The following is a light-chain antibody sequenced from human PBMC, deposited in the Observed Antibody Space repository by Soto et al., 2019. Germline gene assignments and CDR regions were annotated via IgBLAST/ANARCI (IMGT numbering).Light chain of an antibody. V-gene: IGLV1-40*01. CDR1: SSNIGSTYD. CDR2: GNT. CDR3: QSYDDSLSVHYL. Sequence: QSVLTQPPSVSGAPGQRVTISCTGSSSNIGSTYDVQWYQQLPGTAPKLLIHGNTDRPSGVPDRFSGSKSGTSASLAITGLQADDEADYYCQSYDDSLSVHYLFGTGTKLTVL. J-gene: IGLJ1*01.